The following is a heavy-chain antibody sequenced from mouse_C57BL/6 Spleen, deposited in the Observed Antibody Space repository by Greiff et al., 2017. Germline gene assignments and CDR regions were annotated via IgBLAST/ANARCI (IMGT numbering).Heavy chain of an antibody. CDR1: GYTFTSYW. D-gene: IGHD2-5*01. V-gene: IGHV1-59*01. Sequence: QVQLQQPGAELVRPGTSVKLSCKASGYTFTSYWMHWVKQRPGQGLEWIGVIDPSDSYTNYNQKFKGKATFTVDTSSSTAYMQLSSLTSEDSAVYYCARRGSYSNYLYYFDYWGQGTTLTVSS. CDR2: IDPSDSYT. J-gene: IGHJ2*01. CDR3: ARRGSYSNYLYYFDY.